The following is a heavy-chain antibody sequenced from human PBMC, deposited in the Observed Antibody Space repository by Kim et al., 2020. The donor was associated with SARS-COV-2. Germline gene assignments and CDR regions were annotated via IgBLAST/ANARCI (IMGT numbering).Heavy chain of an antibody. CDR1: GFTFSSYW. J-gene: IGHJ4*02. V-gene: IGHV3-7*03. Sequence: GGSLRLSCAASGFTFSSYWMSWVRQAPGKGLEWVANIKQDGSEKYYVDSVKGRFTISRDNAKNSLYLQMNSLRAEDTAVYYCARDRGYSYGNLRVFDYWGQGTLVTVSS. D-gene: IGHD5-18*01. CDR2: IKQDGSEK. CDR3: ARDRGYSYGNLRVFDY.